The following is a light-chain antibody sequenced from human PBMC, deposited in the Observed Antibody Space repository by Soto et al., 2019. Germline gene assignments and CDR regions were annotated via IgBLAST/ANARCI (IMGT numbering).Light chain of an antibody. CDR1: QSVSTNY. V-gene: IGKV3D-20*01. CDR3: QQYGSSPS. J-gene: IGKJ4*01. CDR2: DAS. Sequence: EIVLTQSPATLSLSPGERATLSCGASQSVSTNYLAWYHQKPGLAPRLLIYDASSRATGISDRFSGSGSGTDFTLTISRLEPEDFAVYYCQQYGSSPSFGGGTKVEIE.